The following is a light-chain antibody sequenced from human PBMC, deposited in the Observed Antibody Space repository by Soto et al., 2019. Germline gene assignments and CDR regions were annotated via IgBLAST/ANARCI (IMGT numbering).Light chain of an antibody. Sequence: QSVLTQPASVSGSPGQAITISCAGTSSDVGGYSYVSWYQHHPDKAPKLIIYEVSNRPSGVSNRFSGSKSGNVASLTISGLQAEDEADYYCTSYTDTKTGVFGGGTKLTVL. CDR3: TSYTDTKTGV. V-gene: IGLV2-14*01. J-gene: IGLJ3*02. CDR1: SSDVGGYSY. CDR2: EVS.